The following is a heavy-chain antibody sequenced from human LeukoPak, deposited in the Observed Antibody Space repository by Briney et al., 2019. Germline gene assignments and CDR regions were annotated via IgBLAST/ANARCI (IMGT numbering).Heavy chain of an antibody. V-gene: IGHV1-69*04. CDR2: IIPILGIA. Sequence: ASVKVSCKASGGTFSSYAISWVRQAPGQGLEWMGRIIPILGIANYARKFQGRVTITADKSTSTAYMELSSLRSDDTAVYYCARAKDFWSGYYPYFDYWGQGTLVTVSS. J-gene: IGHJ4*02. CDR1: GGTFSSYA. D-gene: IGHD3-3*01. CDR3: ARAKDFWSGYYPYFDY.